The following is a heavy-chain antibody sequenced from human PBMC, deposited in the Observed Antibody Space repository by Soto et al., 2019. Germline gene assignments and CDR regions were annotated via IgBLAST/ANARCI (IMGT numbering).Heavy chain of an antibody. J-gene: IGHJ2*01. CDR3: ARGVPVIVVAGTPNWYFDL. Sequence: VQLLQSGAEVKKPGASVKVSCKASGYTFTSYGISWVRQAPGQGLEWMGWISAYNGNTNYAQKLQGRVTMTTDTSTSTAYMELRSLRSEDTAVYYCARGVPVIVVAGTPNWYFDLWGRGTLVTVSS. V-gene: IGHV1-18*01. CDR1: GYTFTSYG. D-gene: IGHD6-19*01. CDR2: ISAYNGNT.